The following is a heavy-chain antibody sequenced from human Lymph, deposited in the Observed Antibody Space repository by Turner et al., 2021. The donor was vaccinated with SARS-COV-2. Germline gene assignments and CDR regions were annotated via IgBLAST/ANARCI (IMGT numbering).Heavy chain of an antibody. CDR1: GYTFTGYY. CDR3: ARDVERYNDFWSGYSGGYGLDV. J-gene: IGHJ6*02. CDR2: NNPNSGGT. Sequence: QVQLVQSGAEVKKPGASVTVSCKASGYTFTGYYMHWVRQAPGQGLEWMGWNNPNSGGTNYAQKLQGRVTMTRDTSISTAYMELSRLRSDDTAVYYCARDVERYNDFWSGYSGGYGLDVWGQGTTVTVSS. V-gene: IGHV1-2*02. D-gene: IGHD3-3*01.